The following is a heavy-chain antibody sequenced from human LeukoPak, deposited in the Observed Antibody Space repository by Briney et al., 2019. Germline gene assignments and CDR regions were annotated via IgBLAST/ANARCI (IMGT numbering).Heavy chain of an antibody. D-gene: IGHD3-22*01. J-gene: IGHJ4*02. CDR2: ISYDGSNK. CDR3: AKSTFSSWLYIDY. CDR1: GFTFTSYG. Sequence: PGGSLRLSCAASGFTFTSYGMHCVRQAPGKGLEWVAVISYDGSNKYYVDSVKGRFTISRDNSKNTLYLQMNSLRAEDTAVYYCAKSTFSSWLYIDYWGQGTLVTVSS. V-gene: IGHV3-30*18.